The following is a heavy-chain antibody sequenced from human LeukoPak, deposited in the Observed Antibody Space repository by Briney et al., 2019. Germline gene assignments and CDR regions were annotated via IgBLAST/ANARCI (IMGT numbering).Heavy chain of an antibody. CDR1: GGTFSTYA. V-gene: IGHV1-69*13. CDR2: IIPIFGTA. Sequence: SVKVSCKASGGTFSTYAISWVRQAPGQGLEWMGVIIPIFGTANYAQKFQGRVTITADESTSTAYMELSSLRSEDTAVYYCASKRGYSYGFDYWGQGTLVTVSS. CDR3: ASKRGYSYGFDY. D-gene: IGHD5-18*01. J-gene: IGHJ4*02.